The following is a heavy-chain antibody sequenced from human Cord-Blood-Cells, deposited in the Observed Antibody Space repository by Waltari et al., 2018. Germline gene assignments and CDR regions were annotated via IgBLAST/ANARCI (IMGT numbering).Heavy chain of an antibody. J-gene: IGHJ3*02. CDR1: GGTFSSYA. D-gene: IGHD1-7*01. Sequence: QVQLVQSGAAVKKPGSSVKVSCKASGGTFSSYAISCVRQAPGQGLEWMGGIIPIFGTANYAQKFQGRVTITADESTSTAYMELSSLRSEDTAVYYCARDLVITGTGHFDIWGQGTMVTVSS. CDR3: ARDLVITGTGHFDI. CDR2: IIPIFGTA. V-gene: IGHV1-69*01.